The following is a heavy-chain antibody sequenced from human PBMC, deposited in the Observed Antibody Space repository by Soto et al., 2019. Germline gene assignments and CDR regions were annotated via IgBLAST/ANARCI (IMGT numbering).Heavy chain of an antibody. CDR2: ISGSGGST. CDR1: GFTFSSYA. Sequence: GGSLRLSCAASGFTFSSYAMSWVRQAPGKGLEWVSAISGSGGSTYYADSVKGRFTISSDNSKNTLYLQMNSLRAEDTAVYYCAKDGGGSYGSGSYYNSYYYGMDVWGQGTTVTVSS. D-gene: IGHD3-10*01. J-gene: IGHJ6*02. V-gene: IGHV3-23*01. CDR3: AKDGGGSYGSGSYYNSYYYGMDV.